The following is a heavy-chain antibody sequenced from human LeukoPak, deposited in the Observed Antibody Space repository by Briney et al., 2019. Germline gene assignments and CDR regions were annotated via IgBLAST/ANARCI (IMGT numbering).Heavy chain of an antibody. CDR3: AVRLGELSSTFDY. D-gene: IGHD3-16*02. CDR2: IYHSGST. CDR1: GGSISSSNW. Sequence: PSETLSLTCAVSGGSISSSNWWSWVRQPPGKGLEWIGEIYHSGSTNYNPSLKSRVTISVDKSKNQFSLKLSSVTAADTAVYYCAVRLGELSSTFDYWGQGTLVTVSS. J-gene: IGHJ4*02. V-gene: IGHV4-4*02.